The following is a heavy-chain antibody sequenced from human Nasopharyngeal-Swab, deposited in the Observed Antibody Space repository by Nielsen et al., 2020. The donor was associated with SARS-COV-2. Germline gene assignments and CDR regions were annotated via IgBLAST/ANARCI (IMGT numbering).Heavy chain of an antibody. CDR1: GFTFSSYA. CDR3: ARVDSASHRQIRYYNYYYMDV. V-gene: IGHV3-48*04. D-gene: IGHD1-26*01. CDR2: ITSSSSTR. J-gene: IGHJ6*03. Sequence: GESLKFSCAASGFTFSSYAMSWVRQAPGKGLEWVSYITSSSSTRYYADSVKGRFTISRDDAKNTLYLQMNSLRTEDTAVYYCARVDSASHRQIRYYNYYYMDVWGKGTTVTVSS.